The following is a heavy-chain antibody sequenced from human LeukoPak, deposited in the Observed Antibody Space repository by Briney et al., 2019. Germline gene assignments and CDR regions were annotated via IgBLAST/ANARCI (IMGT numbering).Heavy chain of an antibody. CDR3: TGDKGSGSYLGAFNI. J-gene: IGHJ3*02. V-gene: IGHV3-21*01. D-gene: IGHD3-10*01. CDR1: GFTFSSYS. CDR2: ISSSSTYI. Sequence: GGSLRLSCAASGFTFSSYSMNWVRQAPGKGLEWVSYISSSSTYIYYADSVKGRFTISRDNAKNSLYLQMNSLRAEDTAVYYCTGDKGSGSYLGAFNIWGQGTMVTVSS.